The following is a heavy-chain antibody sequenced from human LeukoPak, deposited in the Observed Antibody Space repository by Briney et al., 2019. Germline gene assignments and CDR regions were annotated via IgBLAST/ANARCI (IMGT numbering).Heavy chain of an antibody. CDR3: AKGGADDWGES. V-gene: IGHV3-23*01. Sequence: PGGSLRLSCAASGFTFNSYAMSWVRQAPGKGLEWVSAISGGGVYIYYAESVKGRFTTSRDNSRDTLFLQMNSLRTDDTAVYYCAKGGADDWGESWGQGTLVTVSS. CDR1: GFTFNSYA. J-gene: IGHJ5*02. CDR2: ISGGGVYI. D-gene: IGHD7-27*01.